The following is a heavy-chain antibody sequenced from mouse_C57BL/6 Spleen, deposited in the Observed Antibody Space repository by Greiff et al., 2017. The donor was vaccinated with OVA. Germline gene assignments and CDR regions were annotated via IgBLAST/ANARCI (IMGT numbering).Heavy chain of an antibody. J-gene: IGHJ1*03. Sequence: VQLQQPGAELVKPGASVKLSCKASGYTFTSYWMHWVKQRPGQGLEWIGMIHPNSGSTNYNEKFKSKATLTVDKSSSTAYMQLSSLTSEDSAVYYCARPGSSHWYCDVWGTGTTVTVSS. D-gene: IGHD1-1*01. CDR1: GYTFTSYW. CDR2: IHPNSGST. CDR3: ARPGSSHWYCDV. V-gene: IGHV1-64*01.